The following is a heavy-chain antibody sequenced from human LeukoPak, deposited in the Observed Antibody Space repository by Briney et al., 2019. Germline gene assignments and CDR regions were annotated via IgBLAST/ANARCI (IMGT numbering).Heavy chain of an antibody. CDR2: INHSGST. V-gene: IGHV4-34*01. CDR1: GGSFSGYY. Sequence: PSETLSLTCAVYGGSFSGYYWSWIRQPPGKGLEWIGEINHSGSTNYNPSLKSRVTISVDTSKNQFSLKLSSVTAADTAVYYCARKLRYSSGRTVDYWGQGTLVTVSS. CDR3: ARKLRYSSGRTVDY. J-gene: IGHJ4*02. D-gene: IGHD6-19*01.